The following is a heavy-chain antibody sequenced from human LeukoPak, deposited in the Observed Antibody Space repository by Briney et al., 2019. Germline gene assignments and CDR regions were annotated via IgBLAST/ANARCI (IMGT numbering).Heavy chain of an antibody. CDR2: ISGSGGST. Sequence: PGGSLRLSCAASGFTFSSYAMSWVRQAPGKGLEWVSAISGSGGSTYYADSVKGRFTISRDNSKNTLYLQMNSLRAEDTAVYYCAKDRGVFGELLLFYYYGMDVWGQGTTVTVSS. CDR1: GFTFSSYA. D-gene: IGHD3-10*02. V-gene: IGHV3-23*01. CDR3: AKDRGVFGELLLFYYYGMDV. J-gene: IGHJ6*02.